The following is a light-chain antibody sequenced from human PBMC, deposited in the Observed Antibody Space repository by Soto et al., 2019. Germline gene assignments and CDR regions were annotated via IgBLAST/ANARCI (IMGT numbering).Light chain of an antibody. Sequence: EIVLTQSAATLSLSPGVIATLSCRASQSVSSYLAWSQQKPGQAPRLLIYDAYNRATGIPARFSGSGSGTDFPXXISXLEPEHFAVYYCQQRSNWPPALTFGGGTKVEIK. CDR2: DAY. CDR3: QQRSNWPPALT. CDR1: QSVSSY. J-gene: IGKJ4*01. V-gene: IGKV3-11*01.